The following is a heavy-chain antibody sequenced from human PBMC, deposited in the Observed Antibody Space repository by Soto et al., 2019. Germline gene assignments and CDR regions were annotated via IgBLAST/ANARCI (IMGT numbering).Heavy chain of an antibody. V-gene: IGHV4-4*07. Sequence: VQLRESGPGLVKPSETLSLSCTVSGGSISGSYWSWVRQPAGKGLEWIGRIYSSGSSNYNPSLNSRLTTSLDTSKNLFALKLRSVTAADTAIYYCARLFTVTTDYYFGMDVWGQGTTVTVSS. CDR1: GGSISGSY. CDR2: IYSSGSS. CDR3: ARLFTVTTDYYFGMDV. D-gene: IGHD4-17*01. J-gene: IGHJ6*02.